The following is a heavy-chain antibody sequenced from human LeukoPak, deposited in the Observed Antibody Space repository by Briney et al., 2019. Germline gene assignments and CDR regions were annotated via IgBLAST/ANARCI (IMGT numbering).Heavy chain of an antibody. Sequence: SETLSLTCTVSGGSISSSSYYWGWIRQPPGKGLEWIGSIYYSGSSYYNPSLKSRVTISVDTSKNQFSLKLSSVTAADTAVYYCARLEMDIVVVTASSFDYWGQGTLVTVSS. CDR1: GGSISSSSYY. CDR3: ARLEMDIVVVTASSFDY. J-gene: IGHJ4*02. D-gene: IGHD2-21*02. CDR2: IYYSGSS. V-gene: IGHV4-39*07.